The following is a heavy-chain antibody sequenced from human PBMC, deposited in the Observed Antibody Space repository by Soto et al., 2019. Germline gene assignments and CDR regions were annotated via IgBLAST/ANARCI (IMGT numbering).Heavy chain of an antibody. Sequence: SLRLSCSASVFSFSSYEMNYFRQAPGKGREWVSYISSSGTTIYYAGSVKGRFTISRDNAKNSLYRQMNSLRAEDTAVYYCASMIFGVVNDYSYYGMDVWGQGTTVTVSS. CDR1: VFSFSSYE. CDR2: ISSSGTTI. CDR3: ASMIFGVVNDYSYYGMDV. J-gene: IGHJ6*02. V-gene: IGHV3-48*03. D-gene: IGHD3-3*01.